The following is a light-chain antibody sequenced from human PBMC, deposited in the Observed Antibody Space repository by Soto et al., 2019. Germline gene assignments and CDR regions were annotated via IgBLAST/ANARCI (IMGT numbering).Light chain of an antibody. CDR3: QQYGSSVWT. CDR1: QSVTNTY. V-gene: IGKV3-20*01. CDR2: SAS. Sequence: ETVLTQSPGTLSLSPGDRATLSCRASQSVTNTYLAWYQQKPGQAPRLXIYSASYRATGIPDRFSGSGSGTEFTLTITRLEPEDFEVYYCQQYGSSVWTFGQGTKVDIK. J-gene: IGKJ1*01.